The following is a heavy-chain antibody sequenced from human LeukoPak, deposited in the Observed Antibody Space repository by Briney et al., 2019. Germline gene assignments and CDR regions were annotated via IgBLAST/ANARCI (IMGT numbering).Heavy chain of an antibody. V-gene: IGHV4-39*01. D-gene: IGHD6-25*01. CDR1: GGSISSGSYY. CDR2: IYYSGST. Sequence: SETLSLTCTVSGGSISSGSYYWGWIRQPPGKGLEWIGSIYYSGSTSYNPSLKSRVTVSVDTSKNQFSLKLISVTAADTAVFYCARHGAGYDYWGQGTLVTVSS. J-gene: IGHJ4*02. CDR3: ARHGAGYDY.